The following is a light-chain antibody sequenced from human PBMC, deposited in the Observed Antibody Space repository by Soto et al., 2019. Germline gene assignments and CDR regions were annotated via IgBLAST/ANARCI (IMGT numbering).Light chain of an antibody. J-gene: IGKJ3*01. CDR2: AGS. CDR1: QGISSW. CDR3: QQANSFPLT. Sequence: DIQMTQSPSSVSASVGDRATITCRASQGISSWLAWYQQKPGKAPKLLIYAGSSLQRGVPSRFSGSGSGTDFTLSSTSLQPVDLATSYCQQANSFPLTFGPGTKVDIK. V-gene: IGKV1-12*01.